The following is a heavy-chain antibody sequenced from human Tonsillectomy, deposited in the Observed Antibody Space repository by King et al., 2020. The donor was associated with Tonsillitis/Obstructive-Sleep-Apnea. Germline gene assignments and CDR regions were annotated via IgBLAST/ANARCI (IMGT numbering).Heavy chain of an antibody. CDR2: IYYSGST. CDR3: ARDGGDYYDSSGSSYPSFDY. D-gene: IGHD3-22*01. V-gene: IGHV4-59*01. J-gene: IGHJ4*02. Sequence: QLQESGPGLVKPSETLSLTCTVSGGSISSYYWSWIRQPPGKGLEWIGYIYYSGSTNYNPSLKSRVTISVDTSKNQFSLKLSSVTAADTAVYYCARDGGDYYDSSGSSYPSFDYWGQGTLVTVSS. CDR1: GGSISSYY.